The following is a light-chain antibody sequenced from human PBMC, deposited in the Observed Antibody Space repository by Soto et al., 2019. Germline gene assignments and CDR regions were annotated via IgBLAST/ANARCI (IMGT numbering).Light chain of an antibody. Sequence: DIQMTQSPSSLSASVGDRVTITCQASQDISNYLNWYQQKPGKAPKLLIYDASSLQSGVPSRFSGSGSGTDFTLTISSLQPADFATYYCQQSYSTPWTFGQGTKVDIK. V-gene: IGKV1-39*01. CDR2: DAS. CDR1: QDISNY. J-gene: IGKJ1*01. CDR3: QQSYSTPWT.